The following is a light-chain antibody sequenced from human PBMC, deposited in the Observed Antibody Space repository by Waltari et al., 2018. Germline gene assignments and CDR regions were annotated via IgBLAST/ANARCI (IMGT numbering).Light chain of an antibody. V-gene: IGKV3-15*01. Sequence: EIVMTQSPATLSVSPGERATLSCRASQSVSSDLAWYQQKPGQAPRLLIYGASTRAPGIPARFSGSGSGTEFTLTISSMQSEDFAVYYCQQYNNWPPRFTFGPGTKVDIK. CDR3: QQYNNWPPRFT. CDR1: QSVSSD. J-gene: IGKJ3*01. CDR2: GAS.